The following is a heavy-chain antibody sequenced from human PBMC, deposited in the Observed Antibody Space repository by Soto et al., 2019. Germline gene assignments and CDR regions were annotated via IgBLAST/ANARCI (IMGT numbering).Heavy chain of an antibody. Sequence: PSETLSLTCTVSGGSISSGGYYWSWIRQHPGKGLEWIGYIYYSGSTYYNPSLKSRVTISVDTSKNQFSLKLSSVTAADTAVYYCASSDFWSGYQIFDYWGQGTLVTVAS. CDR2: IYYSGST. J-gene: IGHJ4*02. D-gene: IGHD3-3*01. CDR3: ASSDFWSGYQIFDY. V-gene: IGHV4-31*03. CDR1: GGSISSGGYY.